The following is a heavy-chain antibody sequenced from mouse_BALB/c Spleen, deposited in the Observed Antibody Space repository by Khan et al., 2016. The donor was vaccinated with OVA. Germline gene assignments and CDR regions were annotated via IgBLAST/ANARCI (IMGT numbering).Heavy chain of an antibody. CDR3: ARGNSDFDY. CDR2: INTYIGEP. V-gene: IGHV9-3-1*01. D-gene: IGHD2-1*01. J-gene: IGHJ2*01. Sequence: QIQLVQSGPELKKPGETVKISCKATGYSFTNYVMNWVKQAPGKGLKWMGWINTYIGEPIYSDDFKGRFAFSLETSASTAYLQINNLKNEDTATYLCARGNSDFDYWGQDTTLTVSS. CDR1: GYSFTNYV.